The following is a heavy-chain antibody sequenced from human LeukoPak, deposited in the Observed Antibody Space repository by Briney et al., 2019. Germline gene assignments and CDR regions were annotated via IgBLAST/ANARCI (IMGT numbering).Heavy chain of an antibody. CDR3: ARKSGYFGAFNI. V-gene: IGHV5-51*01. CDR2: IYPGDSDT. Sequence: GESLKISCQGSGFRFASHWIGWVRQMPGKGLEWMGIIYPGDSDTRYSPSFQGQVTISADKSINTTYPQWSSLEASDTAIYYCARKSGYFGAFNIWGQGTMVTVSS. D-gene: IGHD5-12*01. J-gene: IGHJ3*02. CDR1: GFRFASHW.